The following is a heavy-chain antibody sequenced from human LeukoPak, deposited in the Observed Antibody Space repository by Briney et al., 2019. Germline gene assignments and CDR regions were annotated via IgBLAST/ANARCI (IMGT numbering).Heavy chain of an antibody. Sequence: SETLSLTCTVSGGSFSSYYWNWIRQPPGKGLELIGYIYYSGSTNYNPSLKSRVAISVDTSKNQFSLKLTSVTAADTAVYYCARDPHCSSSRCPFDYWGQGALVTVSS. CDR1: GGSFSSYY. D-gene: IGHD2-2*01. J-gene: IGHJ4*02. CDR3: ARDPHCSSSRCPFDY. V-gene: IGHV4-59*12. CDR2: IYYSGST.